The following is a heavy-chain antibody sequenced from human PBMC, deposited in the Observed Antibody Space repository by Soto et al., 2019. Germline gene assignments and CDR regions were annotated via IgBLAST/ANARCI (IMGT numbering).Heavy chain of an antibody. V-gene: IGHV1-2*02. CDR3: ARAPWELGAFDY. J-gene: IGHJ4*02. CDR2: INPNSGGT. D-gene: IGHD1-26*01. Sequence: GASVKVSCKASGYTFTGYYMHWVRQAPGQGLEWMGWINPNSGGTNYAQKFQGRVTMTRGTSISTAYMELSRLRSDDTAVYYCARAPWELGAFDYWGQGTLVTVSS. CDR1: GYTFTGYY.